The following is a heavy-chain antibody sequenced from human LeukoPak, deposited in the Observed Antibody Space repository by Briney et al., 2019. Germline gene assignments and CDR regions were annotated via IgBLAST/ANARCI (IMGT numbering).Heavy chain of an antibody. V-gene: IGHV3-30*02. CDR2: IRYDGSNK. CDR1: GFIFNSYG. J-gene: IGHJ4*02. CDR3: TTVIAYDSNGQ. Sequence: GGSLRLSCAASGFIFNSYGMHWVRQAPGKGLEWVAFIRYDGSNKYYADSVKGRFTISRDNSKNTLYLQMNSLKTEDTAVYYCTTVIAYDSNGQGGQGTLVTVSS. D-gene: IGHD3-22*01.